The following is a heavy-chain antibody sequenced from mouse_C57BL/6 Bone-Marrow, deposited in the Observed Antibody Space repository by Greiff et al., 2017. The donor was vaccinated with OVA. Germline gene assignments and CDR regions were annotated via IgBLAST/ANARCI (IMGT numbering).Heavy chain of an antibody. CDR3: AREGFYPWFDY. D-gene: IGHD1-1*01. CDR2: ISNGGGST. Sequence: EVKLVESGGGLVQPGGSLKLSCAASGFTFSDYYMYWVRQTPEKRLEWVAYISNGGGSTYYPDTVKGRFTISRDNAKNTLYLQMSRLKSEDTAMYYCAREGFYPWFDYWGQGTTLTVSS. CDR1: GFTFSDYY. V-gene: IGHV5-12*01. J-gene: IGHJ2*01.